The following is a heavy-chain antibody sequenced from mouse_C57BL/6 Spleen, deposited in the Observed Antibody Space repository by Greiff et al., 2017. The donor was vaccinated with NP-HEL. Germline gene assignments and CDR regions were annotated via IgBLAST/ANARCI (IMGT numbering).Heavy chain of an antibody. Sequence: QVQLQQSGAELVKPGASVKLSCKASGYTFTSYWMHWVKQRPGQGLEWIGMIHPNSGSTNYNEKFKSKATLTVDKSSNTAYMQLSSLTSEDSAVYYCASRKGSRGYAMDYWGQGTSVTVSS. CDR3: ASRKGSRGYAMDY. D-gene: IGHD1-1*01. CDR2: IHPNSGST. J-gene: IGHJ4*01. CDR1: GYTFTSYW. V-gene: IGHV1-64*01.